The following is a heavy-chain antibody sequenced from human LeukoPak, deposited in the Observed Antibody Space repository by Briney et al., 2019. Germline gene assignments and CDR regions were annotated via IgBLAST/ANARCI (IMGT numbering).Heavy chain of an antibody. CDR1: GFTFSTFT. CDR3: ARDLGYSSSWGHFDY. V-gene: IGHV3-23*01. Sequence: GGSLRLSCAASGFTFSTFTMIWVRQPPGKGLEWVSSIFPSGGEIHYADSVRGRFTISRDNSKSTLSLQMNSLRAEDTAVYYCARDLGYSSSWGHFDYWGQGTLVTVSS. D-gene: IGHD6-13*01. CDR2: IFPSGGEI. J-gene: IGHJ4*02.